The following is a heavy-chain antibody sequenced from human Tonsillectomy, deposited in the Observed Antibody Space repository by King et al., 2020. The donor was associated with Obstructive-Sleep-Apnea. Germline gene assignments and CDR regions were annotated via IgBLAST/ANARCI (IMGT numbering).Heavy chain of an antibody. D-gene: IGHD6-19*01. V-gene: IGHV3-9*01. J-gene: IGHJ4*02. CDR1: GFTFDDYA. CDR2: ISWNSGSI. CDR3: AKESAAVDGTLGSVDS. Sequence: VQLVESGGGLVQPGRSLRLSCAASGFTFDDYAMHWVRQAPGKGLEWVSGISWNSGSINYADSVKGRFTISRDNAKNSLYLQMNSLRAEDTALYYCAKESAAVDGTLGSVDSWGQGTLVTVSS.